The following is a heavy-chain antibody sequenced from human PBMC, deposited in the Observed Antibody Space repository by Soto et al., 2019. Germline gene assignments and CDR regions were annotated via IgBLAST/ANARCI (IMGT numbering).Heavy chain of an antibody. D-gene: IGHD3-10*01. CDR2: IYYLGST. Sequence: SETLSHTYSVSGGSMSEYFWSWIRQSPGKGLEWIGYIYYLGSTDYNPSLKSRVTISVDTSKRQFSLRLTSVTAADTAVYYCARDGYDGSGSPYPAYWGPGTQVTSPQ. J-gene: IGHJ4*02. V-gene: IGHV4-59*01. CDR1: GGSMSEYF. CDR3: ARDGYDGSGSPYPAY.